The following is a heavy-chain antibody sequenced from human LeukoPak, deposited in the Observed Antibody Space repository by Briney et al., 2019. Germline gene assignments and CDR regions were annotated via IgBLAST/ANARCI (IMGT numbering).Heavy chain of an antibody. CDR2: IYTSGST. Sequence: SQTLSLTCTVSGGSISSGSYFWSWIRQPAGKGLEWIGRIYTSGSTNYNPSLKSRVTISMDTSKNQFSLKLSSVTAADTAVYYCARDVYYYDRSAFDIWGQGTMVTVSS. CDR3: ARDVYYYDRSAFDI. J-gene: IGHJ3*02. V-gene: IGHV4-61*02. D-gene: IGHD3-22*01. CDR1: GGSISSGSYF.